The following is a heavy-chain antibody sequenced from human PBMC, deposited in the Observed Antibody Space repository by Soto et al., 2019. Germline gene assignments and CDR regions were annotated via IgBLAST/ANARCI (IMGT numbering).Heavy chain of an antibody. Sequence: EVQLLESGGGLVRPGGSLRLSCAASGFTFSNYAMSWVRQAPGKGLEWVSGISGSGDTTYYADSVKGRFTISRDNSKDTLYLQMTSLRADDTALYYCPKGRGASPYNYGGGPDNWGQGTLLTVSS. CDR1: GFTFSNYA. D-gene: IGHD5-18*01. CDR2: ISGSGDTT. V-gene: IGHV3-23*01. CDR3: PKGRGASPYNYGGGPDN. J-gene: IGHJ4*02.